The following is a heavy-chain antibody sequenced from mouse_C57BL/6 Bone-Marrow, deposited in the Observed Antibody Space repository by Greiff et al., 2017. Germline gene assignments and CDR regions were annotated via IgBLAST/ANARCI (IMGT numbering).Heavy chain of an antibody. V-gene: IGHV1-63*01. CDR2: IYPGGGYT. Sequence: QVQLQQSGAELVRPGTSVKMSCKASGYTFTNYWIGWAKQRPGHGLEWIGDIYPGGGYTNYNEKFKGKATLTADKSSSTAYMQFSSLTSEDSAIYYCARRNYYGSSYGWFAYWGQGTLVTVSA. CDR3: ARRNYYGSSYGWFAY. CDR1: GYTFTNYW. D-gene: IGHD1-1*01. J-gene: IGHJ3*01.